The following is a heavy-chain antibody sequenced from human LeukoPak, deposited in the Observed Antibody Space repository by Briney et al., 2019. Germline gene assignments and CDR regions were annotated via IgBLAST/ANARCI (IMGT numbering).Heavy chain of an antibody. J-gene: IGHJ4*02. CDR1: GYTFTGYY. D-gene: IGHD3-10*01. CDR2: INPNSGGT. Sequence: ASVKVSCKASGYTFTGYYMHWVRHAPGQGLEWMGWINPNSGGTNYAQKFQGRVTMTRDTSISTAYMELSRLRSDDTAVYYCASNLYGSGSFYGRFDYWGQGTLVTVSS. V-gene: IGHV1-2*02. CDR3: ASNLYGSGSFYGRFDY.